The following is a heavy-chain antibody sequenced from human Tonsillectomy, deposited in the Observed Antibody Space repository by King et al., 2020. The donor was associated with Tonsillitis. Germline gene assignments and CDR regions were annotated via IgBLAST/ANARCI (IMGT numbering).Heavy chain of an antibody. CDR3: ARVIAAAEKYNWFDP. J-gene: IGHJ5*02. V-gene: IGHV4-61*01. CDR1: GGSVSSGSYY. D-gene: IGHD6-13*01. Sequence: QLQESGPGLVKPSETLSLTCTVSGGSVSSGSYYWSWIRQPPGKGLEWIGYIYYSGSTNYNPSLKSRVTISVDTSKNQFSLKLGSVTAADTAVYYCARVIAAAEKYNWFDPWGQGTLVTVSS. CDR2: IYYSGST.